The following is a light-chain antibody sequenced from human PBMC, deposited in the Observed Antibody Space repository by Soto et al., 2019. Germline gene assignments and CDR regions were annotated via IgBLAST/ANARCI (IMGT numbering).Light chain of an antibody. CDR1: SSDIGYYNY. J-gene: IGLJ1*01. V-gene: IGLV2-14*03. Sequence: QSVLTQPASVSGSPGQSITISCTGTSSDIGYYNYVSWYQQHPGKAPKLMIYDVHYWPSGVSNRFSGSKSGNTASLTLSGLQAEDEADYYCSSYTSGSTLVFGTGTKVTVL. CDR2: DVH. CDR3: SSYTSGSTLV.